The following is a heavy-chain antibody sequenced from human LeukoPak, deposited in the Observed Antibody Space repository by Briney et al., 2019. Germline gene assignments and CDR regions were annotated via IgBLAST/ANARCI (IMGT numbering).Heavy chain of an antibody. CDR1: GYTFTGYY. Sequence: GASVKVSCKASGYTFTGYYMHWVRQAPGQGLEWMGRINPNSGGTNYAQKFQGRVTMTRDTSISTAYMELSRLRSDDTAVYYCARTPMDTYSSSASPFDYWGQGTLVTVSS. J-gene: IGHJ4*02. D-gene: IGHD6-6*01. V-gene: IGHV1-2*06. CDR3: ARTPMDTYSSSASPFDY. CDR2: INPNSGGT.